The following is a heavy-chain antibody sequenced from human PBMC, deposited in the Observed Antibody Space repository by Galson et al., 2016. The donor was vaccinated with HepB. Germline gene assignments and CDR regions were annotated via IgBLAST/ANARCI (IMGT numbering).Heavy chain of an antibody. V-gene: IGHV1-69*06. D-gene: IGHD1-1*01. CDR3: ARGRRAGMTALMLDC. CDR1: GGNFGSFV. CDR2: IIPIFDRA. Sequence: SVKVSCKASGGNFGSFVTSWVRQAPGQGLEWMGAIIPIFDRANYAQKFQARSIITADKSTSTAYMELRNLRSEDTAVYYCARGRRAGMTALMLDCWGQGSLVTVSS. J-gene: IGHJ4*02.